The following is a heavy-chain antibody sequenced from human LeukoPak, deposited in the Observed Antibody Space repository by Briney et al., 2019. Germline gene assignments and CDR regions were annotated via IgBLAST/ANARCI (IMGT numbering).Heavy chain of an antibody. CDR3: ARALSRKVPTPPRSYYMDV. J-gene: IGHJ6*03. CDR2: MNPNSGNT. CDR1: GGTFSSYD. D-gene: IGHD1-1*01. V-gene: IGHV1-8*03. Sequence: ASVTVSCKASGGTFSSYDINWVRQATGQGLEWMGWMNPNSGNTGYAQKFQGRVTITRNTSISTAYMELSSLRSEDTAVYYCARALSRKVPTPPRSYYMDVWGKGTTVTVSS.